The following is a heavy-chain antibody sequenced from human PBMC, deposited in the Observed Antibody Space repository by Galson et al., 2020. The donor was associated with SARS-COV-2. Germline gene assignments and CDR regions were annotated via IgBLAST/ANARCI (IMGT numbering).Heavy chain of an antibody. J-gene: IGHJ4*02. V-gene: IGHV4-39*02. CDR3: ARLPECSKTTCYPYFDS. CDR1: GGSISSSDHF. CDR2: IFYSGST. D-gene: IGHD2-2*01. Sequence: SETLSLTCAVSGGSISSSDHFWGWIRQPPGEGLEWIASIFYSGSTYFNPSLKSRVTISVDTSKNHFSLRLSSVTATDTAIYYCARLPECSKTTCYPYFDSWGQGTLVTVSS.